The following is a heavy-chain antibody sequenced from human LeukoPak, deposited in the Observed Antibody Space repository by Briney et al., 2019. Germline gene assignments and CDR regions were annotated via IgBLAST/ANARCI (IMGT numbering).Heavy chain of an antibody. V-gene: IGHV3-23*01. CDR3: AKGIQWELPLEY. D-gene: IGHD1-26*01. Sequence: PGGSLRLSCAASGFTFRNYAMGWVRQAPGKGLEWVSVISGRGDKTYYAGSAKGRFTISRDNSKNTLYLQMNSLRDVDTAIYYCAKGIQWELPLEYWGQGTLVTVSS. CDR2: ISGRGDKT. CDR1: GFTFRNYA. J-gene: IGHJ4*02.